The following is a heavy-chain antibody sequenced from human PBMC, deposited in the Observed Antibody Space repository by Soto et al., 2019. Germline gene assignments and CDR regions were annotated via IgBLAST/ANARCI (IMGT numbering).Heavy chain of an antibody. CDR1: GFTFSSSG. J-gene: IGHJ4*02. CDR2: WSGSGGRT. CDR3: TKDSGYDSTD. Sequence: EVQLLESGGGLVQPGGSLRLSGAASGFTFSSSGMSWVRQVPGKGLEWISGWSGSGGRTTYADSVSGRFTISRDNSKNTLYLQMDSLRVEDTAVYYCTKDSGYDSTDWGQGTLVTVSS. D-gene: IGHD3-22*01. V-gene: IGHV3-23*01.